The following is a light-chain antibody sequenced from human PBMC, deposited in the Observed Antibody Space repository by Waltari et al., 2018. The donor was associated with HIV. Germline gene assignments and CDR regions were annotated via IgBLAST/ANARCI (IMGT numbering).Light chain of an antibody. CDR3: SSYTSSSINWV. V-gene: IGLV2-14*01. J-gene: IGLJ3*02. Sequence: QSALTQPASVSGSPGQSITISCTGTISDVGGYTYVSWYQQHPGKAPKLMIYEVSNRPSGVSNRFSGSKSGNTASLTISGLQAEDEADYYCSSYTSSSINWVFGGGTKLTVL. CDR2: EVS. CDR1: ISDVGGYTY.